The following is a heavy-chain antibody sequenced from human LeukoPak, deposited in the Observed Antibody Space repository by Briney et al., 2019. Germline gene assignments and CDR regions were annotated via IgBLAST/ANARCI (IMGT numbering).Heavy chain of an antibody. J-gene: IGHJ5*02. Sequence: GGSLRLSCAASGFTFTGYYMHWVRQAPGQGLEWMGWINPNSGGTNYAQKFQGWVTMTRDTSISTAYMELSRLRSDDTAVYYCARDRGSGWYEVNIGVEPNWFDPWGQGTLVTVSS. CDR2: INPNSGGT. D-gene: IGHD6-19*01. V-gene: IGHV1-2*04. CDR1: GFTFTGYY. CDR3: ARDRGSGWYEVNIGVEPNWFDP.